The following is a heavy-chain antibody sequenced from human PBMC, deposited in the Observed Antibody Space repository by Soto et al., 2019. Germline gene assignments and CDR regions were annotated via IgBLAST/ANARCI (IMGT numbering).Heavy chain of an antibody. Sequence: GGSLRLSCAASGFKFINYAMSWVRQAPGKGLEWVSLISATGGGTYYADSVKGRFTISRDNSHNTLYLQVHSLTAEDMAVYYCAKDRRAGGNSAFYFDFWGQGAQVTVSS. D-gene: IGHD3-16*01. V-gene: IGHV3-23*01. J-gene: IGHJ4*02. CDR1: GFKFINYA. CDR2: ISATGGGT. CDR3: AKDRRAGGNSAFYFDF.